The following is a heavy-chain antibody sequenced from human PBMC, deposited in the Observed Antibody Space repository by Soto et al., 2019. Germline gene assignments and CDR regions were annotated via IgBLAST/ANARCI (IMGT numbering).Heavy chain of an antibody. CDR1: GYTFTSYA. CDR2: INAGNGNT. D-gene: IGHD2-21*02. Sequence: ASVKVSCKASGYTFTSYAMHWVRQAPGQRLEWMGWINAGNGNTKYSQRFQGRVTITRDTSASTAYMELSSLRSEDTAVYYCARSIVVVTALDYWGQGTLVTVLL. V-gene: IGHV1-3*01. CDR3: ARSIVVVTALDY. J-gene: IGHJ4*02.